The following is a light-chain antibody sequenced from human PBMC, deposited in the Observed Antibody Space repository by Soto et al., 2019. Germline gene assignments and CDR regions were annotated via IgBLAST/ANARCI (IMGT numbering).Light chain of an antibody. CDR3: QQYGSSPYT. J-gene: IGKJ2*01. V-gene: IGKV3-20*01. Sequence: EILLTQSPGTLSLSPGERATLSCRASQSVNSNYLAWYQQRPAQAPRLLIYGASSRATGIPDKFTGSGSGTDFILTVSRLEPEDFAVYYCQQYGSSPYTFGQGTKLEIK. CDR1: QSVNSNY. CDR2: GAS.